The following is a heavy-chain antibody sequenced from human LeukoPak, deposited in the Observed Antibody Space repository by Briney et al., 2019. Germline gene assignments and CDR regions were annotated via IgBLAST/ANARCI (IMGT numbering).Heavy chain of an antibody. CDR3: AKDRGDGYNYFDY. D-gene: IGHD5-24*01. J-gene: IGHJ4*02. V-gene: IGHV3-23*01. CDR1: GFTFSSYA. CDR2: ISGGGDNT. Sequence: GGSLRLSCAASGFTFSSYAMSWVRQAPGKGLEWVSTISGGGDNTYYADSVKGRFTISRDNSKNTLYLQMNSLGAEDTAVYYCAKDRGDGYNYFDYWGQGTLVTVSS.